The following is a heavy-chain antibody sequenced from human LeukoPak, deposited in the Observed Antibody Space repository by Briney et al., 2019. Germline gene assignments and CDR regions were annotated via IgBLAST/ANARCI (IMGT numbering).Heavy chain of an antibody. CDR1: GFTFSSYA. D-gene: IGHD3-22*01. J-gene: IGHJ4*02. CDR3: AGGAGDYYDSSGYYRY. Sequence: PGGSLRLSCAASGFTFSSYAMSWVRQAPGKGLEWVAVISYDGSNKYYADSVKGRFTISRDNSKNTLYLQMNSLRAEDTAVYYCAGGAGDYYDSSGYYRYWGQGTLVTVSS. V-gene: IGHV3-30-3*01. CDR2: ISYDGSNK.